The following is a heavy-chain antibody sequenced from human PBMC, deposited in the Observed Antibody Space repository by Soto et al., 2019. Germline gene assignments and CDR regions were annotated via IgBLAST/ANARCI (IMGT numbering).Heavy chain of an antibody. D-gene: IGHD2-15*01. J-gene: IGHJ6*02. CDR3: ARVPERGITPHQVLYGMDV. Sequence: SQTLSLTCAISGDSVSSNSAAWNWIRQAPSRGLEWLGRTYYRSKWYNDYAVSVKSRITINPDTSKNQFSLQLNSVTPEDTAVYYCARVPERGITPHQVLYGMDVSCPATTVTVS. CDR2: TYYRSKWYN. V-gene: IGHV6-1*01. CDR1: GDSVSSNSAA.